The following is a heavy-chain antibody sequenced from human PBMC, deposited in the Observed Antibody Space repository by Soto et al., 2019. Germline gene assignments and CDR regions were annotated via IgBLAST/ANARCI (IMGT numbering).Heavy chain of an antibody. J-gene: IGHJ6*02. D-gene: IGHD2-15*01. V-gene: IGHV1-58*02. Sequence: VKVSCKASGSGFISSGIQWVRQAHGQRLEWIGWIVVASGQTNYTQNFRGRVAITRDTSTATAYIELTGLTSEDTAVYFCSADRPDIGVGWWVWGQGTTVTVSS. CDR2: IVVASGQT. CDR1: GSGFISSG. CDR3: SADRPDIGVGWWV.